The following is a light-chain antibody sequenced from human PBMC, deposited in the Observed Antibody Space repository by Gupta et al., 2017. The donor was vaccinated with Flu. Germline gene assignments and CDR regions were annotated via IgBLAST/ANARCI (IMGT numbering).Light chain of an antibody. V-gene: IGLV2-14*03. Sequence: QSALTQPASVSGSPGQSITISCTGTSSDVDGYNYVSWYQHHPGKAPKLMIYDVTNRPSGVSNRFSGSKPGNTASLTISGLQAEDEADYYCSSDTSSSTLVFGGGTKLTVL. CDR2: DVT. J-gene: IGLJ2*01. CDR3: SSDTSSSTLV. CDR1: SSDVDGYNY.